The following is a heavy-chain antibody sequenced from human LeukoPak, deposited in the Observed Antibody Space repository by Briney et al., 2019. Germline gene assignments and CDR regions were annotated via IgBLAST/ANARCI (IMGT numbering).Heavy chain of an antibody. CDR3: ARVRSGASFDY. J-gene: IGHJ4*02. Sequence: PGGSLRLSCAASGFSFSNVWMHWVRQVPGKGLVWVSRIYSDGSTTTYADSVKGRFNISSDNAKNTLYLQMNSLRPEDKAVYYCARVRSGASFDYWGQGTLVTVSS. V-gene: IGHV3-74*01. CDR2: IYSDGSTT. CDR1: GFSFSNVW. D-gene: IGHD3-10*01.